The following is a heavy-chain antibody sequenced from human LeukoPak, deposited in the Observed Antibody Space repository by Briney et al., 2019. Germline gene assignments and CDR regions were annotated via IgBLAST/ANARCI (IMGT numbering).Heavy chain of an antibody. D-gene: IGHD3-9*01. CDR2: INPNSGGT. CDR1: GYTFTGYY. Sequence: ASVKVSCKASGYTFTGYYMHWVRQAPGQGLEWMGWINPNSGGTNYAQKFQGRVTMTRDTSISTAYMELSRLRSDDTAVYYCARAQRYFDWLDGGAFDYWGQGTLVTVSS. V-gene: IGHV1-2*02. J-gene: IGHJ4*02. CDR3: ARAQRYFDWLDGGAFDY.